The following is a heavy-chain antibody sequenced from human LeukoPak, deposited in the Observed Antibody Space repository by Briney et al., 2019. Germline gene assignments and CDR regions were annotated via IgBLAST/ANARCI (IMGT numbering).Heavy chain of an antibody. J-gene: IGHJ4*02. CDR1: GGTFSSYA. Sequence: ASVKVSCKASGGTFSSYAISWVRQAPGQGLEWMGGIIPIFGTANYAQKFQGRVTITADESTGTAYMELSSLRSEDTAVYYCARGLTWVFPPYYWGQGTLVTVSS. V-gene: IGHV1-69*13. CDR3: ARGLTWVFPPYY. CDR2: IIPIFGTA. D-gene: IGHD7-27*01.